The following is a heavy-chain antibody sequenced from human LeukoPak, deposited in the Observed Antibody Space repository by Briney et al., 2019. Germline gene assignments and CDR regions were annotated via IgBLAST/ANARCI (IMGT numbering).Heavy chain of an antibody. V-gene: IGHV3-66*02. CDR2: IYSGGST. J-gene: IGHJ3*02. CDR3: ARVCSSTSCYRGALGAFDI. D-gene: IGHD2-2*02. Sequence: GGSLRLSCAASGFTVSSNYMSWVRQAPGKGLEWVSVIYSGGSTYYADSVKGRFTIYRDNSKNTLYLQMNSLRAEDTAVYYCARVCSSTSCYRGALGAFDIWGQGTMVTVSS. CDR1: GFTVSSNY.